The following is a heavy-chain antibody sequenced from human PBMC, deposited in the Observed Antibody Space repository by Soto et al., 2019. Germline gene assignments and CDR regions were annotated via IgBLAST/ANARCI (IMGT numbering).Heavy chain of an antibody. Sequence: ALRLSCAASGFTFSSYAMHWVRQAPGKGLEWVAVISYDGSNKYYADSVKGRFTISRDNSKNTLYLQMNSLRAEDTAVYYCARDSGYDSSGYYHLFDYWGQGTLVTVSS. D-gene: IGHD3-22*01. J-gene: IGHJ4*02. V-gene: IGHV3-30-3*01. CDR3: ARDSGYDSSGYYHLFDY. CDR1: GFTFSSYA. CDR2: ISYDGSNK.